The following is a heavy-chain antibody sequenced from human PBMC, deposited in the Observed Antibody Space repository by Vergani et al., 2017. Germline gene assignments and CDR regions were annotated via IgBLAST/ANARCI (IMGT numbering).Heavy chain of an antibody. J-gene: IGHJ4*02. D-gene: IGHD2-2*01. V-gene: IGHV3-48*01. CDR1: GFTLSSYS. Sequence: EVQLVESGGGLVQPGGSLRLSCAASGFTLSSYSMNWVRQAPGKGLEWVSYISSSSSTIYYADSVKGRFTISRDNAKNSLYLQMNSLRAEDTAVYDCARGVSCPDYWGQGTLVTVSS. CDR3: ARGVSCPDY. CDR2: ISSSSSTI.